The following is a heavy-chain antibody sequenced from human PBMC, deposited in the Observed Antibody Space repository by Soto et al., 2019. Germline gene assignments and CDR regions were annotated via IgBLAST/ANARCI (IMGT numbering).Heavy chain of an antibody. J-gene: IGHJ3*02. CDR1: GFTVSSNY. D-gene: IGHD3-22*01. Sequence: GGSLRLSCAASGFTVSSNYMSWVRQAPGKGLEWVSVIYSGGSTYYADSVKGRFTISRDNSKNTLYLQMNSLRAEDTAVYYCARGYYYDSSGLAFDIWGQGTIVTVSS. CDR3: ARGYYYDSSGLAFDI. V-gene: IGHV3-53*01. CDR2: IYSGGST.